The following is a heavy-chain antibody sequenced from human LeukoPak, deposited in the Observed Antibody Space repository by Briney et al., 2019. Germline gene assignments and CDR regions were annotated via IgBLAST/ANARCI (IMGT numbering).Heavy chain of an antibody. CDR1: GFTFGDHA. CDR2: IRSKTYGGTT. J-gene: IGHJ4*02. Sequence: GGSLRLSCIASGFTFGDHAMSWVRQAPGKGREWVGFIRSKTYGGTTEYAASVKGRFTISRDDSKSIAYLQMNSLKTEDTAVYYCTTDPASIFGVDEYYFDYWGQGTLVTVSS. V-gene: IGHV3-49*04. CDR3: TTDPASIFGVDEYYFDY. D-gene: IGHD3-3*01.